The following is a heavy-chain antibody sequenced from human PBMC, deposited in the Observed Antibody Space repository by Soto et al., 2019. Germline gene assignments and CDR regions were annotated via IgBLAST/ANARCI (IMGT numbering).Heavy chain of an antibody. V-gene: IGHV1-2*02. CDR2: FNPNSGDT. CDR3: ARELRAARLLYYYYGMDV. CDR1: GYIFTAYS. J-gene: IGHJ6*02. Sequence: GASVKVSCKASGYIFTAYSMRWVRQAPGQGLEWVGWFNPNSGDTIYAQKFQGRVTLTGDTSISTAYMELSSLRSEDTAVYYCARELRAARLLYYYYGMDVWGQGTTVTVSS. D-gene: IGHD6-6*01.